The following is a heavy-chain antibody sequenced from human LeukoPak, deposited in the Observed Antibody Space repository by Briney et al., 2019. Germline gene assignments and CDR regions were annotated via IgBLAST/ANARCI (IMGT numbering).Heavy chain of an antibody. J-gene: IGHJ6*03. CDR1: GFTFSSYW. V-gene: IGHV3-74*01. D-gene: IGHD2/OR15-2a*01. CDR2: INNDGSST. Sequence: GGSLRLSCAASGFTFSSYWMHWVRQAPGKGLVWVSHINNDGSSTNYADSVKGRFTISRDNAKNSLYLQMNSLRAEDTALYYCAKAADQYYYSYFYYMDVWGKGTTVTVSS. CDR3: AKAADQYYYSYFYYMDV.